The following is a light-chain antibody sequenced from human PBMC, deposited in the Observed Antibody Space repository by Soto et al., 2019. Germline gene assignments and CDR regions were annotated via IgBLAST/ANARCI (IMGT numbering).Light chain of an antibody. Sequence: IQMTQPPSSLSASVGDRVTITCRASQSIVRNLNWYQQKPGKAPELLIYTASNLESGVPSRFSGSGSGTDFALTISSLQPEDSAVYYCQQSHSSPLSFGGGTKVDI. CDR3: QQSHSSPLS. CDR1: QSIVRN. J-gene: IGKJ4*01. V-gene: IGKV1-39*01. CDR2: TAS.